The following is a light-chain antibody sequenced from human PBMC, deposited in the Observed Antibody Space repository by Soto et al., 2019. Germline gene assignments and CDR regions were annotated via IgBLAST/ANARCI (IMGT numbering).Light chain of an antibody. CDR2: KPS. Sequence: DIQMTQSPSTLSASVGDRVTITCRASQSISSWLAWYHQKPGKAPKLLIYKPSSLKSGVPPRFSGSGSGTEFTLIISSLQPAEVAAYYCHQYNSYSGYTFGQGTKLEIK. CDR1: QSISSW. J-gene: IGKJ2*01. V-gene: IGKV1-5*03. CDR3: HQYNSYSGYT.